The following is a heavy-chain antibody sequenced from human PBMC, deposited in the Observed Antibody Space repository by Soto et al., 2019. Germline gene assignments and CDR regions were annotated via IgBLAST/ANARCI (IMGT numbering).Heavy chain of an antibody. CDR1: GGTFSSYA. CDR3: ARDPDWNDREFGY. CDR2: IIPIFGTA. Sequence: ASVKVSCKASGGTFSSYAISWVRQAPGQGLEWMGGIIPIFGTANYAQKFQGRVTITADESTSTAYMELSSLRSEDTAVYYCARDPDWNDREFGYWGQGTLVTVSS. V-gene: IGHV1-69*13. D-gene: IGHD1-1*01. J-gene: IGHJ4*02.